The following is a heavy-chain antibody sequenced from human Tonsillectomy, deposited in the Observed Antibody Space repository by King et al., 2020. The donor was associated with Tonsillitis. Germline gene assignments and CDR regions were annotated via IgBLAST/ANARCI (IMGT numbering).Heavy chain of an antibody. CDR3: ARDWYGVGFFDY. CDR1: GFIVSSDY. D-gene: IGHD4-17*01. CDR2: IYSGGST. J-gene: IGHJ4*02. V-gene: IGHV3-53*01. Sequence: DVQLVESGGGLIQPGGSLRLSCAASGFIVSSDYMSWVRQAPGKGLEWVSVIYSGGSTYYPDSVKGRFTISRDNSKNTLYLQMNSLRAEDTAVYYCARDWYGVGFFDYWGQGTLVTVSS.